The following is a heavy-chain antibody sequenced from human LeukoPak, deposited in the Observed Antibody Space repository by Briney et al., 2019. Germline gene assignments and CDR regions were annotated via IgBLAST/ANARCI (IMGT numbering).Heavy chain of an antibody. CDR2: IYPSGAT. D-gene: IGHD1-1*01. CDR1: GGSFSDYY. Sequence: SETLSLTCAVYGGSFSDYYWSWFRQPPGKGLEWIGEIYPSGATFYNPSLKSRVTVSKDTSKSQSSLNLRFVTAADTSLYYCAGYHNWFLNDHWGQGTLVTVSS. J-gene: IGHJ4*02. V-gene: IGHV4-34*01. CDR3: AGYHNWFLNDH.